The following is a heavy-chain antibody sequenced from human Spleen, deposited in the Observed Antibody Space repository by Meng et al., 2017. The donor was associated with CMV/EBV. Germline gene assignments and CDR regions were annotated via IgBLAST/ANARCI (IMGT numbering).Heavy chain of an antibody. D-gene: IGHD1-26*01. CDR2: IRRKAYGGST. CDR3: TRLWDSGSYYPVVY. V-gene: IGHV3-49*04. J-gene: IGHJ4*02. CDR1: GFAFGDYA. Sequence: GGSLRLSCRTSGFAFGDYAMTWVRQAPGKGLEWVGFIRRKAYGGSTEYAASVKGRFTISRDDSKSVAYLQMSSLKTEDTAVYYCTRLWDSGSYYPVVYWGQGTLVTVSS.